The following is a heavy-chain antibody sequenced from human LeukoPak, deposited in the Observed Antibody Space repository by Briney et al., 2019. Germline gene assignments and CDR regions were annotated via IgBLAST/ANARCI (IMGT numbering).Heavy chain of an antibody. J-gene: IGHJ6*04. D-gene: IGHD3-16*01. CDR1: GYRFTSYW. Sequence: GESLKISFKGSGYRFTSYWIGWVRPMPGKGLEWMGILYPGDSDTRYSPSFQSQGTISAGKPFNTPFLQWSSLKAADTAMDYCARHAPALARLLGVPRPSNPLDVRGKGTTVTVSS. CDR3: ARHAPALARLLGVPRPSNPLDV. V-gene: IGHV5-51*01. CDR2: LYPGDSDT.